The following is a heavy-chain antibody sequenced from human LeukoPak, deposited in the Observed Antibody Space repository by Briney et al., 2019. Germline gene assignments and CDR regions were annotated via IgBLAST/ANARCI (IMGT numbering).Heavy chain of an antibody. CDR3: ARPYGSGSYYKHWFDP. Sequence: SETLSLTCTVSGGSISSSSYYWGWIRQPPGKGLEWIGSIYYSGSTYYNPSLKSRVTISVDTSKNQFSLKLSSVTAADTAVYYCARPYGSGSYYKHWFDPWGQGTLVTVSS. V-gene: IGHV4-39*01. D-gene: IGHD3-10*01. CDR2: IYYSGST. J-gene: IGHJ5*02. CDR1: GGSISSSSYY.